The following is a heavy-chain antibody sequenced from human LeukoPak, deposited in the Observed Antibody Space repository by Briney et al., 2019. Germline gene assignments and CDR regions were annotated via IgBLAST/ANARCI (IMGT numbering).Heavy chain of an antibody. Sequence: GGSLRLSCAVSGFTFSSYWMSWVRQGPGKGLEWVANINQDGSEKYYVDSVKGRFTISRDNAKNSLYLQMNSLRAEDTAVYYCARKGGSKVRGVIMDAFDMWGQGTMVTVSS. J-gene: IGHJ3*02. CDR2: INQDGSEK. D-gene: IGHD3-10*01. CDR1: GFTFSSYW. V-gene: IGHV3-7*05. CDR3: ARKGGSKVRGVIMDAFDM.